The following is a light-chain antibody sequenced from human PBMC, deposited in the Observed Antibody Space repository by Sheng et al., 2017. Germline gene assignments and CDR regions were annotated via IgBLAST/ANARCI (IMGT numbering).Light chain of an antibody. Sequence: EIVMTQSPATLSVSPGDTATLSCRASQSISSNLAWYQQKPGQAPRLLIYGASTRATGIPARVSGSGSGTEFTLTISSLQSEDFAVYYCQQYNNWPPGLTFGGGTKVEIK. CDR1: QSISSN. CDR2: GAS. CDR3: QQYNNWPPGLT. V-gene: IGKV3-15*01. J-gene: IGKJ4*01.